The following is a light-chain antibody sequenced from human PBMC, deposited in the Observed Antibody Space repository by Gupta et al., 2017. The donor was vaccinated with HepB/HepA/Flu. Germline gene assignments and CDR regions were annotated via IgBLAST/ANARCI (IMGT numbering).Light chain of an antibody. CDR2: WAS. CDR1: QSILYSSINKNY. Sequence: DIAMTHPPYCLAVSLRERATISCKSSQSILYSSINKNYLAWYHQKPGQPPKLLIFWASTRESGVPDGFNGSGTGTDFTLAISSLQAKDAAVYYCQQYDMTARTFGPGTKLEN. J-gene: IGKJ2*01. V-gene: IGKV4-1*01. CDR3: QQYDMTART.